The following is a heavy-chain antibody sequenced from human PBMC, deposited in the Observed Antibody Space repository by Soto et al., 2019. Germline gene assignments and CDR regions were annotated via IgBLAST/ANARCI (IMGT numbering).Heavy chain of an antibody. D-gene: IGHD3-3*01. Sequence: GGSLRLSCAASGFTFSNAWMSWVRQAPGKGLEWVGRIKSKTDGGTTDYAAPVKGRFTISRDDSKNTLYLQMNSLKTEDTAVYYCAKLIFGVGFGAFDIWGQGTMVTVSS. V-gene: IGHV3-15*01. J-gene: IGHJ3*02. CDR3: AKLIFGVGFGAFDI. CDR1: GFTFSNAW. CDR2: IKSKTDGGTT.